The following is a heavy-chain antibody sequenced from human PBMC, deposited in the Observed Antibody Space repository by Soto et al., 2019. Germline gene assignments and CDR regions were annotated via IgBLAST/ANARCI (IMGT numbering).Heavy chain of an antibody. CDR3: ARHILWFGESVGWTTYYFDY. V-gene: IGHV4-39*01. Sequence: SETLSLTCTVSGGSISSSSYYWGWIRQPPGKGLEWIGSIYYSGSTYYNPSLKSRVTISVDTSKNQFSLKLSSVTAADTAVYYCARHILWFGESVGWTTYYFDYWGQGTLVTVSS. CDR1: GGSISSSSYY. CDR2: IYYSGST. D-gene: IGHD3-10*01. J-gene: IGHJ4*02.